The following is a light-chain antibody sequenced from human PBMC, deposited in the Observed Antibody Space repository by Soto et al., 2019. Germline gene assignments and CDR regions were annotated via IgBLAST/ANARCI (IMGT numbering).Light chain of an antibody. J-gene: IGKJ5*01. V-gene: IGKV3-20*01. Sequence: EIVLTQSPGTLSLSPGERATLSCRASQSVSNNYLAWYQQKPGQAPRLLIYGASSRATGIPDRFSGSGSGTDFTLTISRLEPEDFAVYYCQKYGSSSITFGQGTRLEI. CDR1: QSVSNNY. CDR2: GAS. CDR3: QKYGSSSIT.